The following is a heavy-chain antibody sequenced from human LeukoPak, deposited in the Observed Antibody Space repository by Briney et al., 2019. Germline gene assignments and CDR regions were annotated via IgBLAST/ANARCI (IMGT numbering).Heavy chain of an antibody. J-gene: IGHJ4*02. CDR3: ARDPASSSFDL. D-gene: IGHD6-13*01. V-gene: IGHV3-7*01. CDR2: IDQGGSVR. CDR1: GFSFSTYW. Sequence: GGFLRLSCAASGFSFSTYWMSWVRQTPEKGLEFVANIDQGGSVRNYMDSLRGRCTISRDNAKKSLYLEINSLRADDTAVYYCARDPASSSFDLWGRGALVTVSS.